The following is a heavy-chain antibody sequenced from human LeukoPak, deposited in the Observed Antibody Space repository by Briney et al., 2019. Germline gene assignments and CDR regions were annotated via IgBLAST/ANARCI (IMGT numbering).Heavy chain of an antibody. D-gene: IGHD6-19*01. J-gene: IGHJ5*02. CDR3: AKDRGSGWYPNWFDP. Sequence: GGSLRLSCAASGFTFSSYGMHWVRQAPGKGLEWVAVISYDGSNKYYADSVKGRFTISRDNSKNTLYLQMNSLRAEDTAVYYCAKDRGSGWYPNWFDPWGQETLVTVSS. CDR2: ISYDGSNK. CDR1: GFTFSSYG. V-gene: IGHV3-30*18.